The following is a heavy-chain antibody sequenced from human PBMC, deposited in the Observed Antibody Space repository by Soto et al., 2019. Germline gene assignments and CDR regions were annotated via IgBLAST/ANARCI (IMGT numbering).Heavy chain of an antibody. D-gene: IGHD6-13*01. CDR2: ISSNSAYT. Sequence: PXVSLRLSCAASGFRFRSFTMNWVRQAPGKGLEWVSTISSNSAYTYYTDALRGRFTISRDNAKNSLHLQMNSLRAEDTAVYYCTRDESRDSSARGWFDPWGPGTLVTVSS. CDR1: GFRFRSFT. J-gene: IGHJ5*02. V-gene: IGHV3-21*01. CDR3: TRDESRDSSARGWFDP.